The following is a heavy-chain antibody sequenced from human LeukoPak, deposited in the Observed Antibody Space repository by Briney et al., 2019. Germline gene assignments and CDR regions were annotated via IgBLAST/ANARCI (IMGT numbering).Heavy chain of an antibody. CDR1: GYTFSTYY. CDR3: ARGHCTSASCFWHFDY. J-gene: IGHJ4*02. D-gene: IGHD2-2*01. Sequence: VASVKVSCKPSGYTFSTYYTSWVRQAPGQGLEWMGWIRTDNGDTHYAQRLQGRLTLTRGTSTSTVYMDLMSLRSDDTAFYYCARGHCTSASCFWHFDYWGQGTLVTVSS. CDR2: IRTDNGDT. V-gene: IGHV1-18*01.